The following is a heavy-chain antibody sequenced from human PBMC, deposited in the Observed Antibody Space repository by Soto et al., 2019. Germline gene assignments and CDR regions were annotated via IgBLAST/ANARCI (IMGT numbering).Heavy chain of an antibody. CDR3: VRGDKGGFDL. V-gene: IGHV3-74*01. CDR1: GLTFNYYW. CDR2: IHSDGSTT. D-gene: IGHD2-21*02. J-gene: IGHJ3*01. Sequence: EVQLVESEGGLVQRGGSLRLSCAASGLTFNYYWMHWVRQAPRQGLVWVSHIHSDGSTTTYADSVKGRFTISRDNAKNTLYLQMNSLRAEDTAVYYCVRGDKGGFDLWGQGTTVTVSS.